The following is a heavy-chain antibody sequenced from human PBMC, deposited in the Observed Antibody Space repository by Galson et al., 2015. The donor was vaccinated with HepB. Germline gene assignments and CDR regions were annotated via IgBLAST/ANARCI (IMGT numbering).Heavy chain of an antibody. CDR2: INAGNGNT. Sequence: SVKVSCKASGYTFTSYAMHWVRQAPGQRLEWRGWINAGNGNTKYSQKFQGRVTITRDTSASTAYMELSSLRSEDTAVYYCARDQGPYLLGFDYWGQGTLVTVSS. D-gene: IGHD7-27*01. CDR3: ARDQGPYLLGFDY. CDR1: GYTFTSYA. J-gene: IGHJ4*02. V-gene: IGHV1-3*01.